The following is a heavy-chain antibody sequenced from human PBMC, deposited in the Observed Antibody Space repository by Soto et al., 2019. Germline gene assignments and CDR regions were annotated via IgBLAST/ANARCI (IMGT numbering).Heavy chain of an antibody. CDR2: IYYSGST. V-gene: IGHV4-61*01. D-gene: IGHD5-18*01. Sequence: SETLSLTCTVSGGSVSSGSYYWSWIRQPPGKGLEWIGYIYYSGSTNYNPSLKSRVTISVDTSKNQFSLKLSSVTAADTAVYYCAIGYSYGVYDYWGQGTLVTVSS. J-gene: IGHJ4*02. CDR1: GGSVSSGSYY. CDR3: AIGYSYGVYDY.